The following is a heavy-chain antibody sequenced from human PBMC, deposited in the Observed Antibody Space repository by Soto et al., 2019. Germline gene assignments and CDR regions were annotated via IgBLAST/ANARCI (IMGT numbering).Heavy chain of an antibody. D-gene: IGHD6-13*01. CDR1: GFTFSSYG. J-gene: IGHJ6*02. CDR2: ISYDGSNK. CDR3: AKDSSSWYPAYYYGMDV. V-gene: IGHV3-30*18. Sequence: QVQLVESGGGVVQPGRSLRLSCAASGFTFSSYGMHWVRQAPGKGLEWVAVISYDGSNKYYADSVKGRFTISRDNSKNTLYLQMNSLRAEDTAVYYCAKDSSSWYPAYYYGMDVWGQGTTVTVSS.